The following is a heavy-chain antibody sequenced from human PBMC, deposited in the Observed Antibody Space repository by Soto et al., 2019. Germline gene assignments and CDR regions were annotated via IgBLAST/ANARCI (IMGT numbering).Heavy chain of an antibody. CDR1: GYTFTSYG. CDR2: ISAYNGNT. J-gene: IGHJ6*03. V-gene: IGHV1-18*01. Sequence: ASVKVSCKASGYTFTSYGISWVRQAPGQGLEWMGWISAYNGNTNYAQKFQGRVTMTRDTSTSTAYMELSSLRSEDTAAYYCARATPRVRSKYYYYYMDVWGKGTTVTVSS. D-gene: IGHD3-10*01. CDR3: ARATPRVRSKYYYYYMDV.